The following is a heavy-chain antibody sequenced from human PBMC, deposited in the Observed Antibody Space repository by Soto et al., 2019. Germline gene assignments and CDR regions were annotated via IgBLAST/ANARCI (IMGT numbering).Heavy chain of an antibody. J-gene: IGHJ4*02. CDR2: MSGSGGYT. D-gene: IGHD2-2*01. V-gene: IGHV3-23*01. CDR3: ATFRFCTSTSCYGREGGF. CDR1: GFTFSSYA. Sequence: EVQLLESGGGLVQPGGSLRLSCAASGFTFSSYAMSWVRQAPGKGLEWVSTMSGSGGYTYYADSVGGRFAISRDNSKNTLYLQMADLRAEDTAVYYCATFRFCTSTSCYGREGGFWGQGTLVTVSS.